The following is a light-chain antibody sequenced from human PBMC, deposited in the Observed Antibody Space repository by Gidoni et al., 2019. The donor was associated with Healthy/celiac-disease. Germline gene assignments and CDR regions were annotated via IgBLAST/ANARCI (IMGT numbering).Light chain of an antibody. CDR1: QSVRSD. V-gene: IGKV3-11*01. CDR3: QQRSNWPT. CDR2: DAS. J-gene: IGKJ4*01. Sequence: EIVLTQSPATLSLSPGERATLSCRASQSVRSDLAWYQQKPGQAPRLLIYDASNRATGIPARFSGSGSGTDFTLTFSSLEPEDFAVYYCQQRSNWPTFGGGTKVEL.